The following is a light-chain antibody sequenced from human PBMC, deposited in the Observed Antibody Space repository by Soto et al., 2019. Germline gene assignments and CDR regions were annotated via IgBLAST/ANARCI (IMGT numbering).Light chain of an antibody. J-gene: IGKJ4*01. V-gene: IGKV3-15*01. CDR2: GAS. CDR3: QHYKTWPLS. CDR1: QSVSSN. Sequence: EIVMTQSPATLSVSPGERATLSCRASQSVSSNLAWYQQKPGQAPTLLIYGASARATGIPVRFSGSRSGTEFTLTISSLQSEDFAVYYCQHYKTWPLSFGGGTRVEI.